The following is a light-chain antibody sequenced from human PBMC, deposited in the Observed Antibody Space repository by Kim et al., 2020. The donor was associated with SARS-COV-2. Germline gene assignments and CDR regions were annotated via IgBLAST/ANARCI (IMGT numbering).Light chain of an antibody. V-gene: IGLV1-51*01. CDR3: GTWDSSLSAGV. CDR1: SFNIGNNY. J-gene: IGLJ2*01. Sequence: GQKVTISCSGSSFNIGNNYVSWYQQLPGTAPKLLIYDNNKRPSGIPDRFFGSKSGTSATLGITGLQTGDEADYYCGTWDSSLSAGVFGGGTKLTVL. CDR2: DNN.